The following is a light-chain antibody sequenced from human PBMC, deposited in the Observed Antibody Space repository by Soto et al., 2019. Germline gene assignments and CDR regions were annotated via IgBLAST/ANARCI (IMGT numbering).Light chain of an antibody. V-gene: IGLV3-21*04. CDR2: YDS. CDR3: QLWDSSSDHVV. Sequence: SYELTQPPSVSVAPGKTAKITCGGNNIGSKSVHWYQQKPGQAPVLVIYYDSARPSEIPERFSGSNSGNTATLTISRVEAGDEADYYCQLWDSSSDHVVFGGGTKLTVL. J-gene: IGLJ2*01. CDR1: NIGSKS.